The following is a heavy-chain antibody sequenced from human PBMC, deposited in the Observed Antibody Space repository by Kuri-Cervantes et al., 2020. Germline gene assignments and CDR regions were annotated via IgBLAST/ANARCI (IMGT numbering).Heavy chain of an antibody. J-gene: IGHJ3*02. Sequence: ASVKVSCKSSGYTFTSYSMHWVRQAPGQRLEWMGWINAGDGNTKYSQRFRGRVTITRDTSASTAYMELSSLRSEDTALYYCARASRYFDWLSIWGQGTMVTVSS. D-gene: IGHD3-9*01. CDR2: INAGDGNT. V-gene: IGHV1-3*01. CDR3: ARASRYFDWLSI. CDR1: GYTFTSYS.